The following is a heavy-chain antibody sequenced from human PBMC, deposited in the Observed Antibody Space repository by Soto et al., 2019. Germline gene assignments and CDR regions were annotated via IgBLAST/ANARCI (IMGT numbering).Heavy chain of an antibody. CDR2: IYYSGST. CDR1: GGSSISGGYY. J-gene: IGHJ4*02. Sequence: PLETLPLTCTVSGGSSISGGYYWSWIRQHPGKGLEWIGYIYYSGSTYYNPSLKSRVTISVDTSKNQFSLKLSSVTAADTAVYYCARSDRFNVILDYWGQGTLVTVSS. D-gene: IGHD3-16*02. CDR3: ARSDRFNVILDY. V-gene: IGHV4-31*03.